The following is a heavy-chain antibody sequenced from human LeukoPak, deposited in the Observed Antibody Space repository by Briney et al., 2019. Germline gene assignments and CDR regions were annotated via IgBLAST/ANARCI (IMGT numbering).Heavy chain of an antibody. V-gene: IGHV4-34*01. CDR2: INHSGST. Sequence: PSETLSLTCTVSGGSISSYYWSWIRQPPGKGLEWIGEINHSGSTNYNPSLKSRVTISVDTSKNQFSLKLSSVTAADTAVYYCARGVMGSSYYDYWGQGTLVTVSS. CDR1: GGSISSYY. J-gene: IGHJ4*02. D-gene: IGHD6-13*01. CDR3: ARGVMGSSYYDY.